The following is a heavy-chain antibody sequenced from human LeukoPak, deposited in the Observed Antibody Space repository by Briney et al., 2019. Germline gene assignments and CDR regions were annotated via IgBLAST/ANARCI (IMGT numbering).Heavy chain of an antibody. CDR3: AKDTSIGKYCTNGVCSPFDY. CDR2: ISDSGDYT. J-gene: IGHJ4*02. CDR1: GFTLSSYA. D-gene: IGHD2-8*01. Sequence: GGSLRLSCAGSGFTLSSYAMSWVRQAPGQGLEWVSVISDSGDYTSYADSVRGRFTISRDNSRNTLYLQMISLRPEDTAVYYCAKDTSIGKYCTNGVCSPFDYWGQGTLVTVSS. V-gene: IGHV3-23*01.